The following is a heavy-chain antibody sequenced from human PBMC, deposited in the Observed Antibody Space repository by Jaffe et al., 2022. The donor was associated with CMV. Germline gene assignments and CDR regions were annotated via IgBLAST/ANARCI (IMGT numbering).Heavy chain of an antibody. CDR1: GFTFSGSA. Sequence: EVQLVESGGGLVQPGRSLKLSCAASGFTFSGSAMHWVRQASGKGLEWVGRIRSKANNYATAYAASVKGRFTISRDDSKNTAYLQMNSLKTEDTAVYYCARLRYYYDSSDYYNGMDVWGPGTTVTVSS. D-gene: IGHD3-22*01. CDR3: ARLRYYYDSSDYYNGMDV. J-gene: IGHJ6*02. CDR2: IRSKANNYAT. V-gene: IGHV3-73*02.